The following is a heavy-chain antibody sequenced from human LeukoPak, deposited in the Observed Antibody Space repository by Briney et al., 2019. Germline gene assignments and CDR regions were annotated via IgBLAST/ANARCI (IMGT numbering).Heavy chain of an antibody. CDR3: VKRSTSGWFYFDY. D-gene: IGHD6-19*01. Sequence: GGSLRLSCEASGFPFSSYAMTWVRQAPGKGLEWVSSIGPSNGTTYYAESVKGRFTISRDNSENTLSLQLNSLRADDTAIYYCVKRSTSGWFYFDYWGQGTLVTVSS. J-gene: IGHJ4*02. CDR2: IGPSNGTT. CDR1: GFPFSSYA. V-gene: IGHV3-23*01.